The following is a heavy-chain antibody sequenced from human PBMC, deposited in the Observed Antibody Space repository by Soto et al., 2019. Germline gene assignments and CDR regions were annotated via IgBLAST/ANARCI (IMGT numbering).Heavy chain of an antibody. D-gene: IGHD2-21*02. CDR3: ARCGGDWPHPPYYYYYYGMDV. CDR2: INPSGGST. Sequence: ASVKVSCTASGYTFTNNYVVWVRQAPGQGLEWMGIINPSGGSTSYAQKFQGRVTMTRDTSTSTVYMELSSLRSEDTAVYYCARCGGDWPHPPYYYYYYGMDVWGQGTTVTVS. CDR1: GYTFTNNY. V-gene: IGHV1-46*03. J-gene: IGHJ6*02.